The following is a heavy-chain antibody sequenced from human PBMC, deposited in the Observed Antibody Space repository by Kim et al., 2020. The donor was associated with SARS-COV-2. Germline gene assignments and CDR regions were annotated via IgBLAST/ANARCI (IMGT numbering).Heavy chain of an antibody. J-gene: IGHJ4*02. Sequence: GGSLRLSCAASGFTFSSYSMNWVRQATGKGLEWVSSISSSSSYIYYADSVKGRFTISRDNAKNSLYLQMNSLRAEDTAVYYCARAYSSGWTYFDYWGQGTLVTVSS. CDR1: GFTFSSYS. D-gene: IGHD6-19*01. V-gene: IGHV3-21*01. CDR3: ARAYSSGWTYFDY. CDR2: ISSSSSYI.